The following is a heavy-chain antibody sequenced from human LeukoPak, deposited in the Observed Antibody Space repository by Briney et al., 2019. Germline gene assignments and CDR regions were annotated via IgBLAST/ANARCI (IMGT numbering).Heavy chain of an antibody. D-gene: IGHD3-16*01. Sequence: PGGSLRLSCVASGFTFSSYWMTWVRQAPGKGLEWVANIKTDGSQIYYVDSVKGRFTISRDNSKNTLFLEMNSLRVEGTAVYYCAKGRGFRVWDPWDNWGQGTLITVSS. CDR1: GFTFSSYW. V-gene: IGHV3-7*03. CDR3: AKGRGFRVWDPWDN. CDR2: IKTDGSQI. J-gene: IGHJ4*02.